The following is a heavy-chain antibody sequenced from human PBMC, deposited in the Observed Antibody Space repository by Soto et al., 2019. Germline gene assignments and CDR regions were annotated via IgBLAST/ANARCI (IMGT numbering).Heavy chain of an antibody. CDR1: GGSISSYY. Sequence: QVQLQESGPGLVKPSETLSLMCTVSGGSISSYYWSWIRQPPGKGLKWIGYIYYSGSTNYNPSLKSRVTISVDTSKNQFSLKLSSVTAADTAVYYCARERRDGYKHYFDYWGQGTLVTVSS. CDR3: ARERRDGYKHYFDY. V-gene: IGHV4-59*01. CDR2: IYYSGST. D-gene: IGHD5-12*01. J-gene: IGHJ4*02.